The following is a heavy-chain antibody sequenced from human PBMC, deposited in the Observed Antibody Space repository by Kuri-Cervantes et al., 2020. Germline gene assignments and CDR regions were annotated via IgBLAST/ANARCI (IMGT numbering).Heavy chain of an antibody. CDR3: ARHGGYELGRFDY. CDR1: VGSISSTTYY. V-gene: IGHV4-39*01. CDR2: IYNSGST. Sequence: SETLSLTCTVSVGSISSTTYYWGWIRQPPGKGLEWIASIYNSGSTYYNPSLKSRVTISVDTSTNQFSLRLTSVTAADTAVYYCARHGGYELGRFDYWGQGTLVTVSS. J-gene: IGHJ4*02. D-gene: IGHD5-12*01.